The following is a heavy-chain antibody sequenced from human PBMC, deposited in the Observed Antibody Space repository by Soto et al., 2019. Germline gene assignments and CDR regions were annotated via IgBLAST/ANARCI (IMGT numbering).Heavy chain of an antibody. CDR1: GFTFSDHY. CDR2: TRNKANSYTT. D-gene: IGHD2-2*02. Sequence: GGSLRLSCAASGFTFSDHYMDWVRQAPGKGLEWVGRTRNKANSYTTEYAASVKGRFTISRDDSKNSLYLQMNSLKTEDTAVYYCARGEGCSSTSCYKGDYWGQGTLVTVSS. CDR3: ARGEGCSSTSCYKGDY. J-gene: IGHJ4*02. V-gene: IGHV3-72*01.